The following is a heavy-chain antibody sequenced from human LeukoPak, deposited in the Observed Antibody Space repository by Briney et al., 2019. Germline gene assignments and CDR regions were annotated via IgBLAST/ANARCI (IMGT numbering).Heavy chain of an antibody. CDR2: INGDGTTT. V-gene: IGHV3-74*01. D-gene: IGHD5-18*01. Sequence: GGSLRLSCAASGFTFSTYWMHWVRQVPGKGLMWVTRINGDGTTTDYADAVKGRFTISRDNAENTLYLEMNSLRAEDTAVYYCAPEGGYSYDYWGQGTLVTVSS. CDR3: APEGGYSYDY. J-gene: IGHJ4*02. CDR1: GFTFSTYW.